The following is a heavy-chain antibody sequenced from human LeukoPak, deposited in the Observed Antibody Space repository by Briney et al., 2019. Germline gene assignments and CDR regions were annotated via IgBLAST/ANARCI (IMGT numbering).Heavy chain of an antibody. J-gene: IGHJ6*03. Sequence: SETLSLTCTVSGGSISGGDYYWSWIRQPPGKGLEWIGYIYYSGSTYYNPSLKSRVTISVDTSKNQFSLKLSSVTAADTAVYYCARVAPFLEWLLPSYYMDVWGKGTTVTVSS. CDR3: ARVAPFLEWLLPSYYMDV. V-gene: IGHV4-30-4*08. D-gene: IGHD3-3*02. CDR1: GGSISGGDYY. CDR2: IYYSGST.